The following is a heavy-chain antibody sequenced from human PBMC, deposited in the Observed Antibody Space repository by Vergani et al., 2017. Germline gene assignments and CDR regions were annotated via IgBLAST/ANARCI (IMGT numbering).Heavy chain of an antibody. J-gene: IGHJ4*02. V-gene: IGHV3-33*01. Sequence: QVHLVESGGGVVQPGGSLRLSCAASEFTFSAYGMRWVRQAPGKGLEWVAFIWYDGSKKYYTDSVKGRFTISRDNSKNTLYLQMNSLRVEDTAVYYCGRGSDNYNRGQGTLVTVSS. CDR2: IWYDGSKK. CDR1: EFTFSAYG. CDR3: GRGSDNYN. D-gene: IGHD5-24*01.